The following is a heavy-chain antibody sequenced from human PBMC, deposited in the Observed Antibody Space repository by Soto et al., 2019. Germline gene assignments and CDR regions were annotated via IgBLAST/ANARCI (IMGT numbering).Heavy chain of an antibody. J-gene: IGHJ4*02. D-gene: IGHD6-19*01. V-gene: IGHV4-4*02. CDR3: ARSFGWYAIDQ. CDR2: IHHSGNT. CDR1: SASISSEQR. Sequence: QMQLSESGPGLVRPSETLSLTCAVSSASISSEQRWSWVRQPPGKGLEWIGEIHHSGNTNSNPSLNSRVTMSVDKSKHQFSLSLTSLTAAATAIYYCARSFGWYAIDQWSQGTLVTVSS.